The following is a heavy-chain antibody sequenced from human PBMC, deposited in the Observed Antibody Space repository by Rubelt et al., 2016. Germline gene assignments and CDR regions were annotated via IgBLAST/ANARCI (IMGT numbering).Heavy chain of an antibody. CDR2: IYPGDSDT. CDR3: VRLAGGGTAFGDF. V-gene: IGHV5-51*01. Sequence: EVQLVQSGGEVKKPGESLKISCKGSEYNFLTYWIGWVRQMPGKGLEWMAIIYPGDSDTKYSPSFQGQVTISADKPTSTAYLQWRSLKASDTAMYYCVRLAGGGTAFGDFWGLGTLVTVSS. J-gene: IGHJ4*02. D-gene: IGHD3-10*01. CDR1: EYNFLTYW.